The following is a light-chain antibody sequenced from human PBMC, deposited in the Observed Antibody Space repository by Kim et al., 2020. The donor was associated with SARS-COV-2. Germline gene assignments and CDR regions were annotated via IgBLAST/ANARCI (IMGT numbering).Light chain of an antibody. J-gene: IGKJ4*01. Sequence: FVGDRVTIPCRASQGIGSWLAGYQQKPGSAPKLLIYDASSLQSGVPSRFSGSGSGTDFTLPISSLRPEDFATYYCRQANSFPPITFGGGTKVDIK. V-gene: IGKV1D-12*01. CDR3: RQANSFPPIT. CDR1: QGIGSW. CDR2: DAS.